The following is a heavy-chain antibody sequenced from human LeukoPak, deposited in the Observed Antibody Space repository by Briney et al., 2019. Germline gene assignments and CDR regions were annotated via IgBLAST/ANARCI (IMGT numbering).Heavy chain of an antibody. CDR2: ISGSGGST. D-gene: IGHD6-6*01. CDR1: GFTFSSYA. V-gene: IGHV3-23*01. CDR3: EKGTAARPIYYYYMDV. Sequence: PGGSLRLSCAASGFTFSSYAMSWVRQAPGKGLEWVSAISGSGGSTYYADSVKGRFTISRDNSKNTLYLQMNSLRAEDTAVYYCEKGTAARPIYYYYMDVWGKGTTVTVSS. J-gene: IGHJ6*03.